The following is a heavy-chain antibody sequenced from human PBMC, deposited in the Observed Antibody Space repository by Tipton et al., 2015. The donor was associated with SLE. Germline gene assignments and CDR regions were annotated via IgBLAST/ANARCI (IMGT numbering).Heavy chain of an antibody. D-gene: IGHD1-14*01. CDR1: GDSISGYY. J-gene: IGHJ5*02. CDR2: INHSGST. Sequence: TLSLTCTVSGDSISGYYWSWIRQPPGKGLEWIGEINHSGSTYYNPSLKSRVTISVDRSKNQFSLKLSSVTTADTAVYYCARSNRPGWFDPWGQGTLVTVSS. V-gene: IGHV4-34*01. CDR3: ARSNRPGWFDP.